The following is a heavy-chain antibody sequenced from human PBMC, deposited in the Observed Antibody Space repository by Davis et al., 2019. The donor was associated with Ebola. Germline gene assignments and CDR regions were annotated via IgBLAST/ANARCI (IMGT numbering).Heavy chain of an antibody. V-gene: IGHV1-2*04. CDR3: ARAVSPTADYYMDV. CDR1: GYTFIDY. Sequence: AASVKVSCKASGYTFIDYIHWVRQAPGQGLEWMGWINPKSGSTKCAQKFQDWITMTRDTSITTAYVELSGLTSDDTAIYYCARAVSPTADYYMDVWGKGTAVTVSS. J-gene: IGHJ6*03. CDR2: INPKSGST. D-gene: IGHD5/OR15-5a*01.